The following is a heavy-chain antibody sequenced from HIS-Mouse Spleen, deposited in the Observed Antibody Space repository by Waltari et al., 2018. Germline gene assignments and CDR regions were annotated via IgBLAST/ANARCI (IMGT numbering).Heavy chain of an antibody. V-gene: IGHV3-23*01. Sequence: EVQLLESGGGLVQPGGSLSLSCAASGFTFSSHAMSWVRQPPGKGLAWVSALSGSGGSTYYADSVKGRFTISRDNSKNTLYLQMNSLRAEDTAVYYCAKDRKDGYNPWGRVRETEYFQHWGQGTLVTVSS. D-gene: IGHD3-10*01. CDR1: GFTFSSHA. CDR2: LSGSGGST. CDR3: AKDRKDGYNPWGRVRETEYFQH. J-gene: IGHJ1*01.